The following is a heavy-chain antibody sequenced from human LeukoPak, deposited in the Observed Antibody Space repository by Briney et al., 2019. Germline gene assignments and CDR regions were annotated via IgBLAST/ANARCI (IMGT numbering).Heavy chain of an antibody. CDR1: GYTFTSYY. CDR2: INPSGGST. Sequence: GASVKVSCKASGYTFTSYYMHWVRQAPGQGLEWMGIINPSGGSTSYAQKFQGRVTITADKSTSTAYMELSSLRSEDTAVYYCAGSVTTSYYYYGMDVWGQGTTVTVSS. J-gene: IGHJ6*02. CDR3: AGSVTTSYYYYGMDV. D-gene: IGHD4-17*01. V-gene: IGHV1-46*01.